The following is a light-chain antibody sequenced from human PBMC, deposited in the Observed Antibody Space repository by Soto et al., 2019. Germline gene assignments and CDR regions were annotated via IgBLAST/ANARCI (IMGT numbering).Light chain of an antibody. CDR3: QQFSRPPLT. CDR1: QSIASSY. J-gene: IGKJ4*01. CDR2: RTF. Sequence: EIVLTQSPGTLSLSPGERATLSCRASQSIASSYLAWYQQKPGQPPRLLLYRTFNRATGIPDRFSASGSGTDFTLTISRLEPEDFAVYFCQQFSRPPLTCGGGTKVEI. V-gene: IGKV3-20*01.